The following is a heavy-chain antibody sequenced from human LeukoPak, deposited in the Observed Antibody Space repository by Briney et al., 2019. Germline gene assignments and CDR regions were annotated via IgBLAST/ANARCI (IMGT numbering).Heavy chain of an antibody. CDR1: GGSFSGYY. CDR2: INHSGST. J-gene: IGHJ6*03. D-gene: IGHD3-22*01. Sequence: NTSETLSLTCAVYGGSFSGYYWSWIRQPPGKGLVWIGEINHSGSTNYNPSLKSRVTMSVDTSKNQFSLKLSSVTAADTAVYYCARGGHYYDSSGYYYGYYYYYMDVWGKGTTVTVSS. CDR3: ARGGHYYDSSGYYYGYYYYYMDV. V-gene: IGHV4-34*01.